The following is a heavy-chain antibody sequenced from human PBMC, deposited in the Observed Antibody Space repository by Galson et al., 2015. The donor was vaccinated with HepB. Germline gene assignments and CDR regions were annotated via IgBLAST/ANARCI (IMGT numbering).Heavy chain of an antibody. Sequence: QSGAEVKKPGASVKVSCKASGYTFTSYGISWVRQAPGQGLEWMGWISAYNGNTNYAQKLQGRVTMTTDTSTSTAYMELRSLRSDDTAVYYCAREVQGSGSYYFSIAPGYGMDVWGQGTTVTVSS. J-gene: IGHJ6*02. V-gene: IGHV1-18*01. CDR3: AREVQGSGSYYFSIAPGYGMDV. CDR2: ISAYNGNT. D-gene: IGHD3-10*01. CDR1: GYTFTSYG.